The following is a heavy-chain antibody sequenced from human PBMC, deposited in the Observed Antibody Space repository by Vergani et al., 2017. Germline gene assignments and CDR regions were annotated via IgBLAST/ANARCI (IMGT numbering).Heavy chain of an antibody. CDR2: VDPEDGET. CDR1: GYTFTDYY. D-gene: IGHD3-3*01. V-gene: IGHV1-69-2*01. Sequence: EVQLVQSGAEVKKPGATVKISCKVSGYTFTDYYMHWVQQAPGKGLEWMGLVDPEDGETIYAEKFQGRGTMTTDTSTRTADMELRSLRSDDTAVYYCARDLYDFWSGYYTGSWFDPWGQGTLVTVSS. J-gene: IGHJ5*02. CDR3: ARDLYDFWSGYYTGSWFDP.